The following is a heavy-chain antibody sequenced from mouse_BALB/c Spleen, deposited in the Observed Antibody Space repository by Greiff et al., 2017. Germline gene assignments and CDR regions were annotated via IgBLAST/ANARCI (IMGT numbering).Heavy chain of an antibody. CDR1: GYTFTSYY. V-gene: IGHV1S56*01. J-gene: IGHJ4*01. CDR3: ARDLDYYGSTYYAMDY. CDR2: IYPGNVNT. Sequence: QVQLKESGPELVKPGASVRISCKASGYTFTSYYIHWVKQRPGQGLEWIGWIYPGNVNTKYNEKFKGKATLTADKSSSTAYMQLSSLTSEDSAVYFCARDLDYYGSTYYAMDYWGQGTSVTVSS. D-gene: IGHD1-1*01.